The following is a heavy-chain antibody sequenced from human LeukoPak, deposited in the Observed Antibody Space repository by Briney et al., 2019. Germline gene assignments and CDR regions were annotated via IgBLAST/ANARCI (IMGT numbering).Heavy chain of an antibody. J-gene: IGHJ1*01. Sequence: SETLSLTCTVSGGSISSHYWSWIRQPPGKGLEWIGYIYYSGSTNYNPSLKSRVTISVDTSKNQFSLKLSSVTAADTAVYYCVRDHYYNSSGYTFRHWGQGTLVTVSS. CDR1: GGSISSHY. D-gene: IGHD3-22*01. V-gene: IGHV4-59*11. CDR3: VRDHYYNSSGYTFRH. CDR2: IYYSGST.